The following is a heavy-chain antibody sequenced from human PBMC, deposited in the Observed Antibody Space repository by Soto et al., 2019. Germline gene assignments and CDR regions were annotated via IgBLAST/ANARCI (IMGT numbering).Heavy chain of an antibody. J-gene: IGHJ5*02. CDR1: GYTFTNFG. CDR3: ARVIQCVEAWFNP. Sequence: QVQLVQSGAEVKKPGASVKVSCRASGYTFTNFGVTWVRRAPGQGPEWMGWISAYTDTTNYAQKFQGRVTMTIDTSTSTAYMDLRSLTSDDTAVYSCARVIQCVEAWFNPGGQGTLGTVSS. V-gene: IGHV1-18*01. D-gene: IGHD1-1*01. CDR2: ISAYTDTT.